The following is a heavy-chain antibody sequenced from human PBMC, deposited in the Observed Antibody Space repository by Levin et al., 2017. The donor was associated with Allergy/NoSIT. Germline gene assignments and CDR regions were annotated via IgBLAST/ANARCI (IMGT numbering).Heavy chain of an antibody. CDR1: GFTFSSYS. V-gene: IGHV3-48*01. Sequence: GGSLRLSCAASGFTFSSYSMTWVRQAPGKGLEWVSYISSASGTIKYADSVRGRFTISRDNAENSLHLQINNLRAEDTAVYYCARGSVVIPWWYFDLWGRGTLVTVSS. J-gene: IGHJ2*01. CDR2: ISSASGTI. D-gene: IGHD3-22*01. CDR3: ARGSVVIPWWYFDL.